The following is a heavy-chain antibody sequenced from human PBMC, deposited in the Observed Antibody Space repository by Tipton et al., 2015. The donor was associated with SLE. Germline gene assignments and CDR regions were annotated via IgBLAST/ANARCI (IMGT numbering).Heavy chain of an antibody. J-gene: IGHJ4*02. V-gene: IGHV4-59*06. D-gene: IGHD1-26*01. CDR1: GGSISSHY. CDR2: IYYSGST. CDR3: ARRPMAGAYFDY. Sequence: LRLSCTVSGGSISSHYWSWIRQHPGKGLEWIGYIYYSGSTYYNPSLKSRVTISVDTSKNQFSLKLSSVTAADTAVYYCARRPMAGAYFDYWGQGTLVTVSS.